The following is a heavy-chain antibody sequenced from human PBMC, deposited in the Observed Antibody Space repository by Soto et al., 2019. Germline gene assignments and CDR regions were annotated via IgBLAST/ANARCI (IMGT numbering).Heavy chain of an antibody. V-gene: IGHV4-39*01. D-gene: IGHD3-22*01. CDR1: GGSISSSSYY. Sequence: QLQLRESGPGLVKPSETLSLTCTVSGGSISSSSYYWGWIRQPPGKGLEWIGSIYYSGSTYYNPSLKSRVTISVDTSKNQFSLKLSSVTAADTAVYYCARHENYYDSSGYYRPDYWGQGTLVTVSS. CDR2: IYYSGST. J-gene: IGHJ4*02. CDR3: ARHENYYDSSGYYRPDY.